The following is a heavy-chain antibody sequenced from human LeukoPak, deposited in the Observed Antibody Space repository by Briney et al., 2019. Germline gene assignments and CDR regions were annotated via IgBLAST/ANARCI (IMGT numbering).Heavy chain of an antibody. V-gene: IGHV1-3*01. CDR2: INAGNGNT. CDR1: GYTFTNYA. CDR3: ARAWGEDAFDI. D-gene: IGHD3-16*01. Sequence: ASVKVSCKASGYTFTNYAMHWVRQAPGQRLEWMGWINAGNGNTKYSHKFQGRVTITRDTFASTGYMGLRSLRSEDTVVYYCARAWGEDAFDIWGQGTMVTVSS. J-gene: IGHJ3*02.